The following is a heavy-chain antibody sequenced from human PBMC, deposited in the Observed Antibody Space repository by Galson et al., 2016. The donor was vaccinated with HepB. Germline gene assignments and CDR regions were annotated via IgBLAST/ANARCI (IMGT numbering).Heavy chain of an antibody. D-gene: IGHD6-13*01. Sequence: SLRLSCAASGFTLSDYWMTWVRQAPGKGLEWVANINEAGNIKLYVNSVKGRFTISRDNTRNSVYLEMNSLSGDDTAVYYCARLSRPYGLDVWGHGTTVTVSS. J-gene: IGHJ6*02. CDR2: INEAGNIK. CDR1: GFTLSDYW. CDR3: ARLSRPYGLDV. V-gene: IGHV3-7*01.